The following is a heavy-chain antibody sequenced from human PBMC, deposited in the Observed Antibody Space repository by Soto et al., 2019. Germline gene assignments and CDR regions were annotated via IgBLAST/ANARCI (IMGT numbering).Heavy chain of an antibody. Sequence: PSETLSLTCSVSGGSISSSNWWTWVRRPPGKGLEWIGEIYHSGTTNYNPSLKSRVTISGDRSKNQFSLSLSSVTAADTAVYYFAVPAAGDFDYWGQGTLVTVSS. D-gene: IGHD6-13*01. J-gene: IGHJ4*02. CDR3: AVPAAGDFDY. V-gene: IGHV4-4*02. CDR2: IYHSGTT. CDR1: GGSISSSNW.